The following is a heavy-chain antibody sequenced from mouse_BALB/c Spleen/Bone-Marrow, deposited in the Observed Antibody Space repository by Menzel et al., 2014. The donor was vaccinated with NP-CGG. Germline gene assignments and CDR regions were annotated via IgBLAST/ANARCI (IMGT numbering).Heavy chain of an antibody. Sequence: EVKLVESGPELVKPGASVKMSCKASGYTFTSYIMHWVKQKPGQGLEWIGYINPYNDGTKYNEKFKGKATLTSDKSSSAAYVELSSLASEDSAVYYCARGWLPYAMDCWGQGASVAVAS. CDR3: ARGWLPYAMDC. CDR1: GYTFTSYI. V-gene: IGHV1-14*01. J-gene: IGHJ4*01. D-gene: IGHD2-3*01. CDR2: INPYNDGT.